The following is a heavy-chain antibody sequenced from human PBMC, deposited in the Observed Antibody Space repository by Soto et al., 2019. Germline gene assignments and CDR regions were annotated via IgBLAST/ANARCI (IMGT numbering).Heavy chain of an antibody. CDR3: ARDRSDSEYYFDY. J-gene: IGHJ4*02. D-gene: IGHD3-3*01. V-gene: IGHV4-59*01. CDR1: GGSISSYY. CDR2: IYYSGST. Sequence: SETLSLTCTVSGGSISSYYWSWIRQPPGKGLEWIRYIYYSGSTNYNPSLKSRVTISVDTSKNHLSLKLSSVTAADTAVYYCARDRSDSEYYFDYWGQGTLVTVS.